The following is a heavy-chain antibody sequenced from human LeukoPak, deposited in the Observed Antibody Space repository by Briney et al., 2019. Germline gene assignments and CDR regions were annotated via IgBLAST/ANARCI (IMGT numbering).Heavy chain of an antibody. CDR1: GFTFSSYG. Sequence: GGSLRLSCAASGFTFSSYGMHWVRQAPGKGLEWVADIWSDGSNQHYAESVKGRLTISRDNSKNTVYLQMNSLRDEDTAMYYCARDTYYYAGGGYYSAPLLDWGQGTLVTVSS. CDR2: IWSDGSNQ. V-gene: IGHV3-33*01. J-gene: IGHJ4*02. D-gene: IGHD3-22*01. CDR3: ARDTYYYAGGGYYSAPLLD.